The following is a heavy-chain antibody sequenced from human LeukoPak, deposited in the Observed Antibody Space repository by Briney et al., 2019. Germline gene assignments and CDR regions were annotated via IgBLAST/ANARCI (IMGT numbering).Heavy chain of an antibody. V-gene: IGHV1-8*03. J-gene: IGHJ4*02. Sequence: ASVKVSCKASGYTFTSYDINWVRQATGQGLEWMGWMNPNSGNTGYAQKFQGRVTITRNTSISTAYMKLSSLRSEDTAVYYCAEDYDILTGYYGYFDSWGQGTLVTVSS. CDR3: AEDYDILTGYYGYFDS. D-gene: IGHD3-9*01. CDR1: GYTFTSYD. CDR2: MNPNSGNT.